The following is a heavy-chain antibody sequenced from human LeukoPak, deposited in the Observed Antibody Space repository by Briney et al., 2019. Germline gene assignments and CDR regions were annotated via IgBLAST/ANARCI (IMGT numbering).Heavy chain of an antibody. CDR1: GFTFSSYG. V-gene: IGHV3-33*01. Sequence: GRSLRLSCAASGFTFSSYGMHWVRQAPGKGPEWVAVIWHDGSNKYYADSVKGRFTISRDNSKNALYLQMNSLRAEDTAVYYCARDGGDYNTYYFDYWGQGTLVTVSS. CDR3: ARDGGDYNTYYFDY. D-gene: IGHD4-17*01. J-gene: IGHJ4*02. CDR2: IWHDGSNK.